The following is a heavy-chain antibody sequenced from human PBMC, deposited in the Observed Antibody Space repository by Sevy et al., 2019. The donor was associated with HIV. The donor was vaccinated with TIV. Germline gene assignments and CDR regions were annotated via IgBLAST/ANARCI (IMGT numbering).Heavy chain of an antibody. D-gene: IGHD6-19*01. V-gene: IGHV4-39*01. CDR3: ASLLTQGYSSGWFYYWYFDL. CDR2: IYYSGST. Sequence: SETLSLTCTVSGGSISSSSYYWGWIRQPPGKGLEWIGSIYYSGSTYYNPSLKSRVTISVDTSKNQFSLKLSSVTAAETAVYYCASLLTQGYSSGWFYYWYFDLWGRGTLVTVSS. J-gene: IGHJ2*01. CDR1: GGSISSSSYY.